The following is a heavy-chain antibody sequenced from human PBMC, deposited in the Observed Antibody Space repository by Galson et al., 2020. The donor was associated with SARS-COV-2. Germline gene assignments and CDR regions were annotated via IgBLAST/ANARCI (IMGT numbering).Heavy chain of an antibody. D-gene: IGHD6-25*01. CDR3: ARAWVGRLTNFLDN. V-gene: IGHV3-64*01. CDR2: INTNGGGR. J-gene: IGHJ4*02. Sequence: QAGGSLRLSCAASGFTFRNHAMHWVRQAPGRALEYVASINTNGGGRYYAHSVRGRFTISRDNSRNTMYLQMGSLTTADMAVYYCARAWVGRLTNFLDNWGQGTLVSVSS. CDR1: GFTFRNHA.